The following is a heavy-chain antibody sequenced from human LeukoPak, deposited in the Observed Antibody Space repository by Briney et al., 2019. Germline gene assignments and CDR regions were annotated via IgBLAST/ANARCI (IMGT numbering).Heavy chain of an antibody. CDR3: ARDYSDSSGYSPFQH. Sequence: PSETLSLTCTVSGGSISSNYWNWIRQPPGKGLEWIGFIYFTGSTIYNPPLKSRVTISVDTSKNQFSLRLTSVTAADTAVYYCARDYSDSSGYSPFQHWGQGTLVTVSS. CDR2: IYFTGST. J-gene: IGHJ1*01. V-gene: IGHV4-59*01. CDR1: GGSISSNY. D-gene: IGHD3-22*01.